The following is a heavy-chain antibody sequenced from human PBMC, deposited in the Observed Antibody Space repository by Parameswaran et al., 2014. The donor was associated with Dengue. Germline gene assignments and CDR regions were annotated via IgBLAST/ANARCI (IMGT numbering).Heavy chain of an antibody. D-gene: IGHD3-22*01. Sequence: WVRQAPGQRLEWMGWINAGNGNTKYSQKFQGRVTITRDTSASTAYMELSSLRSEDTTIYYCAREGYYYGMDVWGQGTTVTVSS. CDR3: AREGYYYGMDV. V-gene: IGHV1-3*01. J-gene: IGHJ6*02. CDR2: INAGNGNT.